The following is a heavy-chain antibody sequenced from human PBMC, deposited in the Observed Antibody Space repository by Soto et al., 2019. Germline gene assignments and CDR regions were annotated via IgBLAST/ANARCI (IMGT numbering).Heavy chain of an antibody. J-gene: IGHJ4*02. CDR3: ARGRYGDY. D-gene: IGHD1-1*01. CDR1: GYTFTSYG. Sequence: QVHLVQSGAEVKKPGASVKVSCKGSGYTFTSYGITWVRQAPGKGLEWMGWISAHNGNTDYAQKLQGRATVPRDTSTSTAYMELRRLRSDDTAVYYCARGRYGDYWGQGALVTVSS. V-gene: IGHV1-18*01. CDR2: ISAHNGNT.